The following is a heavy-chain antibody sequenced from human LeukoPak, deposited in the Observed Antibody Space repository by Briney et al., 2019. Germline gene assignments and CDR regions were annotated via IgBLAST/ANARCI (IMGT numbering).Heavy chain of an antibody. J-gene: IGHJ3*02. Sequence: SVKVSCKASGGTFSSYAISWVRQAPGQGLEWMGRIIPILGIANYAQKFQGRVTITADKSTSTAYMELSSLRSEDTAVYYCARDQGGYYSTDAFDIWGQGTMVTVSS. CDR1: GGTFSSYA. V-gene: IGHV1-69*04. D-gene: IGHD3-22*01. CDR3: ARDQGGYYSTDAFDI. CDR2: IIPILGIA.